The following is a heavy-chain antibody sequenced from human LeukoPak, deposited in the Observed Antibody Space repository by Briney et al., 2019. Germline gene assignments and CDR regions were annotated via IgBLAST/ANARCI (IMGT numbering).Heavy chain of an antibody. V-gene: IGHV4-4*02. CDR2: IYHSGST. CDR1: GGSLSSSNW. J-gene: IGHJ5*02. D-gene: IGHD3-22*01. CDR3: ASIYPYYYDSSGYPNWFDP. Sequence: PSETLSLTCAVSGGSLSSSNWWSWVRQPPGKGLEWIGEIYHSGSTNYNPSLKSRVTISVDKSKNQFSLKLSSVTPADTAVYYCASIYPYYYDSSGYPNWFDPWGQGTLVTISS.